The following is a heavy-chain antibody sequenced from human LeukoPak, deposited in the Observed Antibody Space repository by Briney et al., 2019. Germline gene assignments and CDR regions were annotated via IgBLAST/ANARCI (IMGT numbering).Heavy chain of an antibody. CDR1: GYTFTSYG. Sequence: ASVKVSCKASGYTFTSYGISWVRQAPGQGLEWMGWISAYNGNTNYAQKLQGRVTMTTDTSTSTAYMELRSLRSDDTAVYYCARDQGTVGATAAFDIWGQGTMVTVSS. V-gene: IGHV1-18*01. D-gene: IGHD1-26*01. CDR3: ARDQGTVGATAAFDI. J-gene: IGHJ3*02. CDR2: ISAYNGNT.